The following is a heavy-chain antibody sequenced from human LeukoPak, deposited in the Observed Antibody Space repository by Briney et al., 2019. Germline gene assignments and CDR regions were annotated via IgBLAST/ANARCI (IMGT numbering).Heavy chain of an antibody. D-gene: IGHD4-11*01. Sequence: SETLSLTCSVSGASISSYYWSWIRQPPGKGLEWIGYIDYGGSPNYNPSLKSRVTISVDTSKNQFSLKLSSVTAADTAVYFCARHYPPDYTFDCWGRGTLVTVSS. CDR3: ARHYPPDYTFDC. CDR1: GASISSYY. J-gene: IGHJ4*02. V-gene: IGHV4-59*08. CDR2: IDYGGSP.